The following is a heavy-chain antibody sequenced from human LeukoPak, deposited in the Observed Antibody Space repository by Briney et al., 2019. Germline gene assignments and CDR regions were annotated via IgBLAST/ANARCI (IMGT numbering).Heavy chain of an antibody. CDR3: AKRDSSGYYLYFDY. CDR1: GFTFSSYG. J-gene: IGHJ4*02. CDR2: IWFDGSVS. V-gene: IGHV3-33*06. Sequence: GGSLRLSCAASGFTFSSYGMHWVRQAPGKGLEWVADIWFDGSVSHHADSVKGRFTISRDNSKNTLYLQMNSLRAEDTAVYYCAKRDSSGYYLYFDYWGQGTLVTVSS. D-gene: IGHD3-22*01.